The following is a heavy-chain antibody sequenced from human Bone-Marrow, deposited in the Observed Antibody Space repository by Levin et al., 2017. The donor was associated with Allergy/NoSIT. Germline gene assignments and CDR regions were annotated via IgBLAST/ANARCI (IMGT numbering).Heavy chain of an antibody. CDR2: INRGGSLV. D-gene: IGHD3-16*01. V-gene: IGHV3-48*03. CDR1: GITFFNYE. Sequence: PGGSLRLSCTASGITFFNYEMNWVRQTPGKGLEWISYINRGGSLVHYADSLGGRLSISRNNANNSVFLHMNNLRVEDTGIYYCAAVLFGGTWVDPWGQGTLVTVSS. CDR3: AAVLFGGTWVDP. J-gene: IGHJ5*02.